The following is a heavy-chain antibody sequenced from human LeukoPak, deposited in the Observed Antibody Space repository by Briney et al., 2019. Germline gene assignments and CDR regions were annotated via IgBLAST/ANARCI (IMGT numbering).Heavy chain of an antibody. CDR1: GGTFSSYA. D-gene: IGHD2-15*01. CDR2: IIPIFGTA. Sequence: SVKVSCKASGGTFSSYAISWVRQAPGQGLEWMGGIIPIFGTANYAQEFQGRVTITADKSTSTAYMELSSLRSEDTAVYYCARLGGSTLGYCSGGSCYSSWYFDYWGQGTLVTVSS. J-gene: IGHJ4*02. CDR3: ARLGGSTLGYCSGGSCYSSWYFDY. V-gene: IGHV1-69*06.